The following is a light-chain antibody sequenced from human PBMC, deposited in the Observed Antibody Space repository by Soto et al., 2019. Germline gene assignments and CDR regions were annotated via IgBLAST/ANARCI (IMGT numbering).Light chain of an antibody. CDR2: GAS. CDR3: QQYNNWPYT. V-gene: IGKV3D-15*01. CDR1: QSVSTK. J-gene: IGKJ3*01. Sequence: MVMTQSPATLSVSPGERATLSSRASQSVSTKLAWYQQKPGQAPRLLIYGASTRATGIPARFSGSGSGTEFTLTISSLQSEDFAVYYCQQYNNWPYTFGPGTRVDIK.